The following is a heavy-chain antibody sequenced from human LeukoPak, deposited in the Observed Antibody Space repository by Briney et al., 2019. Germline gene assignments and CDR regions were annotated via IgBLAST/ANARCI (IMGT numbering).Heavy chain of an antibody. CDR3: ARTSCEKLIVFDY. D-gene: IGHD2-21*01. J-gene: IGHJ4*02. Sequence: ASVKVSCRASGYSFARYGFTWVRQAPGQGLEWLGWISTSNGNTKYVQKLQGRVTMTIDTSTSTAYMELGSLRYDDTAVYYCARTSCEKLIVFDYWGQGTLLTVSS. V-gene: IGHV1-18*01. CDR2: ISTSNGNT. CDR1: GYSFARYG.